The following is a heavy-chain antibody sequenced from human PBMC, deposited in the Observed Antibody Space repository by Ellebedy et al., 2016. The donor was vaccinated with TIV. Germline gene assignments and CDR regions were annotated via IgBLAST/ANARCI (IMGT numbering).Heavy chain of an antibody. V-gene: IGHV4-34*01. J-gene: IGHJ4*02. D-gene: IGHD3-22*01. Sequence: SETLSLXXAVYGGTFSGYYWSWIRQPPGKGLEWIGEINHSGSTNYDPSLESRVTISVDTSKNQFSLKLSSVTAADTAVYYCARGRQYYDTSAFYLDYWGQGILVTVSS. CDR1: GGTFSGYY. CDR2: INHSGST. CDR3: ARGRQYYDTSAFYLDY.